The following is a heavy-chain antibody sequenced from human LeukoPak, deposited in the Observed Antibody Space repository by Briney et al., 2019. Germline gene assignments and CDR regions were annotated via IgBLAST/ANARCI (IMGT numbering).Heavy chain of an antibody. D-gene: IGHD1-1*01. Sequence: SDTLSLTCAVSGHSISSADWWGWIRQSPGKGLEWIGYVHDSGETHYSPSLKSRVTMSVDKSKNQFSLKLTSVTDVDTAVYHCAKKRNGISYFDSWGQGTLVTVSS. J-gene: IGHJ4*02. V-gene: IGHV4-28*01. CDR1: GHSISSADW. CDR2: VHDSGET. CDR3: AKKRNGISYFDS.